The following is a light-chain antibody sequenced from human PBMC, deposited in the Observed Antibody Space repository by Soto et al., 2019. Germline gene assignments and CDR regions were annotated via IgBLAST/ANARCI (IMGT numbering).Light chain of an antibody. V-gene: IGKV1-5*01. J-gene: IGKJ4*01. Sequence: DIQMTQYPSTLSASVGDRVTITCRASQSISSWLAWYQQKPGKAPKLLIYDASSLESGVPSRFSGSGSGTEFTLTISSLQPDDFATYYCQQYNSYPLFGGGTKVEIK. CDR3: QQYNSYPL. CDR1: QSISSW. CDR2: DAS.